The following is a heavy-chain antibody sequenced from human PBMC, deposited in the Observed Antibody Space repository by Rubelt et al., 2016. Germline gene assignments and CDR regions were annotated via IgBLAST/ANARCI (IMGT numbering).Heavy chain of an antibody. Sequence: QVQLVQSGAEVKKPGSSVKVSCKASGGTFSSYAISWVRQAPGQGLEWMGRIIPILGIANYAQKFQGRVTITADKSTSTAYMGLSSLRSEETAVYYCARRDGYNWDDAFDIWGQGTMFTVSS. CDR2: IIPILGIA. J-gene: IGHJ3*02. D-gene: IGHD5-24*01. V-gene: IGHV1-69*04. CDR3: ARRDGYNWDDAFDI. CDR1: GGTFSSYA.